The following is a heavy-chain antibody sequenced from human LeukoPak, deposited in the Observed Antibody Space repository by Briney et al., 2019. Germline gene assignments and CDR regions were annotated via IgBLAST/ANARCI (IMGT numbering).Heavy chain of an antibody. Sequence: GGSLRLSCAVSGFTFSSYWMHWVRQAPGKGLVWVSRISADGSSTAYADSVKGRFTISSDNAKNTLYLQMNSLRAEDTAVYYCVKEGLFSLDYWGQGTPVTVSS. D-gene: IGHD2/OR15-2a*01. CDR2: ISADGSST. CDR3: VKEGLFSLDY. J-gene: IGHJ4*02. V-gene: IGHV3-74*01. CDR1: GFTFSSYW.